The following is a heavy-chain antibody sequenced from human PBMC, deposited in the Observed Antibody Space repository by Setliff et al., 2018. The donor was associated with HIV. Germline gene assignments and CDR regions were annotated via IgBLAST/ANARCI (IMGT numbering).Heavy chain of an antibody. J-gene: IGHJ3*01. V-gene: IGHV3-33*01. CDR2: LWYDGGKK. CDR1: GFTLSVYG. CDR3: ARGQFRLRPDSLDL. Sequence: GGSLRLSCEGSGFTLSVYGMHWVRQAPGKGLEWVAVLWYDGGKKHYADSLKGRFTFSRDDSKNTLYLQMNSLRAEDTALYYCARGQFRLRPDSLDLWGQGTRVTVSS. D-gene: IGHD2-21*01.